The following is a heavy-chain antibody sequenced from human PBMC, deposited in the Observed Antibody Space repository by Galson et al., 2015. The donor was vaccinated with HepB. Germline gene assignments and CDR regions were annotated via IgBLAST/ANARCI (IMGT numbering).Heavy chain of an antibody. J-gene: IGHJ3*02. CDR3: ARYIVVVPAEAFDI. Sequence: PALVKPTQTLTLTCTFSGFSLSTSGVGVGWIRQPPGKALEWLALIYWNDDKRYSPSLKSRLTITKDTSKNQVVLTMTNMDPVDTATYYCARYIVVVPAEAFDIWGQGTMVTVSS. D-gene: IGHD2-2*01. CDR2: IYWNDDK. CDR1: GFSLSTSGVG. V-gene: IGHV2-5*01.